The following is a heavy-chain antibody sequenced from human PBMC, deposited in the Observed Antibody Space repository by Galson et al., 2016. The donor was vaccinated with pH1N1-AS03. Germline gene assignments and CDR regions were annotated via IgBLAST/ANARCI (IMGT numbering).Heavy chain of an antibody. J-gene: IGHJ4*02. Sequence: SVKASCKASGGTFGTSAISWVRQAPGQGPEWMGRLTPMLNVTSYAQKFQGRVTITAGTSTSTVYMELSSLRSDDTAVYYCATPGGVGYLDNWGRGTLVTVSS. CDR3: ATPGGVGYLDN. CDR1: GGTFGTSA. CDR2: LTPMLNVT. V-gene: IGHV1-69*04. D-gene: IGHD3-16*01.